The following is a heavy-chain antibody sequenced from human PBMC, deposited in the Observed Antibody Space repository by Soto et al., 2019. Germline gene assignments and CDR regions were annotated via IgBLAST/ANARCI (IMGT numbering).Heavy chain of an antibody. V-gene: IGHV1-18*01. CDR1: GYTFTSYA. J-gene: IGHJ6*02. Sequence: QVQLVQSGAEVKKPGASVKVSCKASGYTFTSYAISWVRQAPGQGLEWMGWIRAYNGNTNYAQKLQGRVNKTTDTYTNTAYMELRRLRSDDTAVYYCARMWVHDILTDYYIIGMDVWGQGTTVTVSS. CDR2: IRAYNGNT. D-gene: IGHD3-9*01. CDR3: ARMWVHDILTDYYIIGMDV.